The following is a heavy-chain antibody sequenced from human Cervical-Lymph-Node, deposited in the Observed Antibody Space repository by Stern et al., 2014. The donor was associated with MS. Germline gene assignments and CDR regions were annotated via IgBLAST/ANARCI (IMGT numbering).Heavy chain of an antibody. J-gene: IGHJ6*02. CDR3: ARTHYVWGSAYGMDV. V-gene: IGHV2-70*01. Sequence: PGPALVKPTQTLTLTCTFSGFSLSTSGMCVSWIRQPPGKALEWLALIDWDDDKYYSTSLKTRLTISKDTSKNQVVLTMTNMDPVDTATYYCARTHYVWGSAYGMDVWGQGTTVTVSS. D-gene: IGHD3-16*01. CDR2: IDWDDDK. CDR1: GFSLSTSGMC.